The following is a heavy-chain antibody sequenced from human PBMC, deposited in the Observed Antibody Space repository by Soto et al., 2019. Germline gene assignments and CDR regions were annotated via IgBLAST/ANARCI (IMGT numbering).Heavy chain of an antibody. Sequence: QVQLVESGGGVVQPGRSLRLSCAASGFTFSSYGMHWVRQAPGKGLEWVAVISYDGSNKYYADSVKGRFTISRDNSKNTLHLQMNSLRAEDTAVYYCAKDGITIFGVVIRVLGYWGQGTLVTVSS. CDR2: ISYDGSNK. D-gene: IGHD3-3*01. CDR1: GFTFSSYG. V-gene: IGHV3-30*18. J-gene: IGHJ4*02. CDR3: AKDGITIFGVVIRVLGY.